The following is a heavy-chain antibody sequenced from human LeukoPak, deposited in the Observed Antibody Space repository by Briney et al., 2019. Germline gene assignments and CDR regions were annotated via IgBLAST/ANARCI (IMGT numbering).Heavy chain of an antibody. D-gene: IGHD3-16*01. Sequence: GSLRLSCAASGFTSSSYWMRWVRQAPGKGLEWVANIKQDGSEKYYVDSVKGRFTISRDNAKNSLYLQMNSLRAEDTAVYYCASNTFSDAFDIWGQGTMVTVSS. CDR3: ASNTFSDAFDI. J-gene: IGHJ3*02. CDR1: GFTSSSYW. CDR2: IKQDGSEK. V-gene: IGHV3-7*01.